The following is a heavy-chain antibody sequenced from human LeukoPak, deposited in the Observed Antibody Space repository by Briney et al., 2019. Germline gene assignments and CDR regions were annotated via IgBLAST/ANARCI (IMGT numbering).Heavy chain of an antibody. J-gene: IGHJ4*02. CDR1: GYTFSNYG. CDR3: ARGDYFDY. V-gene: IGHV1-18*01. D-gene: IGHD3-10*01. Sequence: ASVKVSCKASGYTFSNYGISWVRQAPGQGLEWVGWVSTFDADTNYAQKLQGRVTMTTDTSTTTAYMELGSLTSDDTAVYYCARGDYFDYWGQGTLVTVSS. CDR2: VSTFDADT.